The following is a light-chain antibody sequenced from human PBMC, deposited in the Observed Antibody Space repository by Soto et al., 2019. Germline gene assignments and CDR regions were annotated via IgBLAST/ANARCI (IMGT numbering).Light chain of an antibody. CDR1: QSIRRF. CDR3: QQSYITPVT. Sequence: DIQMTQSPSSLSASVGDRVTITCRASQSIRRFLNWYQQKPGKAPKLLIYAASSLESGVPSRFSGSGSGTGFTLTISSLQPEDFATYHCQQSYITPVTFGQGTLLEIK. CDR2: AAS. V-gene: IGKV1-39*01. J-gene: IGKJ5*01.